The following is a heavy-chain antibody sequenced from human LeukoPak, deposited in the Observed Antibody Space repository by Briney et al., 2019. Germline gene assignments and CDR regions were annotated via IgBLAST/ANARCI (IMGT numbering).Heavy chain of an antibody. V-gene: IGHV3-23*01. D-gene: IGHD3-22*01. J-gene: IGHJ4*02. Sequence: PGGSLRLSYAASGFTFSSYAMSWVRQAPGKGLEWVSAISGSGGSTYYADSVKGRFTISRDNSKSTLYLQMNSLRAEDTAIYYCAKDSYDSSGSRYDYWGQGTLVTVSS. CDR1: GFTFSSYA. CDR2: ISGSGGST. CDR3: AKDSYDSSGSRYDY.